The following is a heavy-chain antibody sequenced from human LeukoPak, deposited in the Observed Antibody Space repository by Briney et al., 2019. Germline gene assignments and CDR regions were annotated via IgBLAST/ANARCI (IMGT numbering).Heavy chain of an antibody. CDR3: AKDRSWAATTTQLYSFDY. J-gene: IGHJ4*02. Sequence: PGGSLTLSCAASGFTFSSYSMNWVRQPPGKGLEWVSCISGSGGSTYYADSVKGRSTICRDNSKNALYLQMSSLRADDTAVYYCAKDRSWAATTTQLYSFDYWGQRTLVTVSS. V-gene: IGHV3-23*01. D-gene: IGHD1-7*01. CDR1: GFTFSSYS. CDR2: ISGSGGST.